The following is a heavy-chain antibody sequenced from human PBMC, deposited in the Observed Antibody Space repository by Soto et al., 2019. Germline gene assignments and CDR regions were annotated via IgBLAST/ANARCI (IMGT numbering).Heavy chain of an antibody. CDR1: GGSIGSTTYY. D-gene: IGHD2-21*02. V-gene: IGHV4-39*01. CDR2: FFVCGNT. CDR3: ARRHGLDNDGYY. J-gene: IGHJ4*02. Sequence: PSETLSLTCTGSGGSIGSTTYYWGWIRHPPGKGLEWIARFFVCGNTYYNPSLKSRVTISVDTSKNQFSLKLSSVTAADTAEYFCARRHGLDNDGYYWGQGILVA.